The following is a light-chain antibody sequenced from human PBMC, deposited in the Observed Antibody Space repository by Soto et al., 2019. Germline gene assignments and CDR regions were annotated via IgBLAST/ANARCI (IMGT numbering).Light chain of an antibody. CDR3: SSYTITSTYV. Sequence: QSVLTQPASVSGSPGQSITISCTGTSSDVGGYNYVSWYQQHPGKAPKLMICEVSDRPSGVSNRFSGSKSGNTASLTISGLQAEDEADYYCSSYTITSTYVFRTGTKVTVL. CDR2: EVS. V-gene: IGLV2-14*01. J-gene: IGLJ1*01. CDR1: SSDVGGYNY.